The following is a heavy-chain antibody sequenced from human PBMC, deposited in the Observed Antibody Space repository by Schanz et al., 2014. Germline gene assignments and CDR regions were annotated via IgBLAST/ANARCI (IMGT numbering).Heavy chain of an antibody. J-gene: IGHJ6*02. CDR2: ISVYHGHT. Sequence: QVQLVQSGAEVKKPGASVKVSCKVSGYSLNELSMHWVRQAPGQGLEWMGWISVYHGHTNYAEKVHGRVTMTTDTSTSKAYMELRSLISDDTAVYYCVRDAGWAFGDYHGMDVWGQGTTVTVSS. CDR1: GYSLNELS. V-gene: IGHV1-18*01. D-gene: IGHD3-10*01. CDR3: VRDAGWAFGDYHGMDV.